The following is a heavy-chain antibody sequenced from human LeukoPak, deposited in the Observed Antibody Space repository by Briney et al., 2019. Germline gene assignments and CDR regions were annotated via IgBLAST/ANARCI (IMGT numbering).Heavy chain of an antibody. V-gene: IGHV3-30*02. CDR1: GFTFSSYG. Sequence: PGGSLRLSCAASGFTFSSYGMHWVRQAPGKGLEWVAFIRYDGSNKYYADSVKGRFTISRDNSKNTLYLQMNSLRAEDTAVYYCAKTLRELSGGAFDIWGQGTMVTVSS. CDR3: AKTLRELSGGAFDI. D-gene: IGHD1-26*01. CDR2: IRYDGSNK. J-gene: IGHJ3*02.